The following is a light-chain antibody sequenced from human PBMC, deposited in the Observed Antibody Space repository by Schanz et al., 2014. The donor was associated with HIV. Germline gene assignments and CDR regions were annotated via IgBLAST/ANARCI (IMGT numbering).Light chain of an antibody. V-gene: IGLV1-44*01. Sequence: QSVLTQPPSVSGAPGQRVTISCTGSSSNIGAGYDVHWYQQFPGAAPKLLIYNTHLRPSGVTDRFSGSKSGTSASLTISGLQSEDEADYYCAAWDVLLNGPVFGGGTQLTVL. CDR3: AAWDVLLNGPV. J-gene: IGLJ7*01. CDR1: SSNIGAGYD. CDR2: NTH.